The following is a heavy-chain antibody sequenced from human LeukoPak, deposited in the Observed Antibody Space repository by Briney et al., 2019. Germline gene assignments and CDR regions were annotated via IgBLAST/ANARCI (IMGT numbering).Heavy chain of an antibody. Sequence: GESLKISCKGSGYSFTSYWIGWVRQMPGKGLEWMGIIDPGDSDTRYSPSFQGQVTISADKSISTAYLQWSSLKASDTAMYYCASRDAGYYYGSGSYYYRMDVWGQGTTVTVSS. CDR3: ASRDAGYYYGSGSYYYRMDV. CDR2: IDPGDSDT. V-gene: IGHV5-51*01. J-gene: IGHJ6*02. D-gene: IGHD3-10*01. CDR1: GYSFTSYW.